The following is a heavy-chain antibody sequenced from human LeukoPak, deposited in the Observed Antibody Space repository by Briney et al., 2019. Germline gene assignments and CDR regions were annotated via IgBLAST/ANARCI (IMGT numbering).Heavy chain of an antibody. V-gene: IGHV3-21*01. CDR2: ISSSSYI. CDR1: GFTFSSYS. CDR3: ARGNWDPHDAFDI. D-gene: IGHD7-27*01. J-gene: IGHJ3*02. Sequence: PGGSLRLSCAASGFTFSSYSMNWVRQAPGKGLEWVSSISSSSYIYYADSVKGRFTISRDNAKNSLYLQMNSLRAEDTAVYYCARGNWDPHDAFDIWGQGTMVTVSS.